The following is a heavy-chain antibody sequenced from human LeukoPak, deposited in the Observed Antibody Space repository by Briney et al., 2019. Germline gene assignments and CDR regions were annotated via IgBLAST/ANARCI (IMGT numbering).Heavy chain of an antibody. CDR3: AKGPLRGTAAAIDY. D-gene: IGHD2-2*01. CDR2: ISYDGRNI. Sequence: GKSLRLSCAASGFTFNNYGMHWVRQAPGKGLEWVAVISYDGRNIHYPDSVKGRFTISRDVSTDTLWLQMDSLRTEDTAVYYCAKGPLRGTAAAIDYWGQGTLVTVSS. V-gene: IGHV3-30*18. CDR1: GFTFNNYG. J-gene: IGHJ4*02.